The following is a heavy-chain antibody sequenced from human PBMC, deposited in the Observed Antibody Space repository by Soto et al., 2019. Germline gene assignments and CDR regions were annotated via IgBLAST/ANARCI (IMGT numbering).Heavy chain of an antibody. D-gene: IGHD3-3*01. V-gene: IGHV3-30-3*01. CDR3: ASSTIFGVVSCMDV. J-gene: IGHJ6*02. CDR1: GFTFSSYA. Sequence: QPGGSLRLSCAASGFTFSSYAMHWVRQAPGKGLEWVAVISYDGSNKYYADSVKGRFTISRDNSKNTLYLQMNSLRAEDTAVYYCASSTIFGVVSCMDVWGQGTTVTVSS. CDR2: ISYDGSNK.